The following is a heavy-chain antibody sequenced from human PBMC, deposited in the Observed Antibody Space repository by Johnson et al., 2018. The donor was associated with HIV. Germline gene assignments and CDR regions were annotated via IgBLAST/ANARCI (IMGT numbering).Heavy chain of an antibody. CDR2: ISYDGSNK. V-gene: IGHV3-30-3*01. Sequence: QVQLVESGGGVVQPGRSLRLSCAASGFTFSRYAMHWVRQAPGKGLEWVTVISYDGSNKYYADSVTGRFTISRDNSKNTLYLQMNSLRAEDTAVYYCARDKRRWELLRDAFDIWGQGTMVTVSS. J-gene: IGHJ3*02. CDR1: GFTFSRYA. CDR3: ARDKRRWELLRDAFDI. D-gene: IGHD1-26*01.